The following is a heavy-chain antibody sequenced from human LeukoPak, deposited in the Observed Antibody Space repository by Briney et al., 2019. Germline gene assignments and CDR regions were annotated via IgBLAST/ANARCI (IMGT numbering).Heavy chain of an antibody. D-gene: IGHD3-3*01. CDR1: GFTFSSYG. Sequence: GRSLRLSCAASGFTFSSYGMHWVRQAPGKGLEWVAVISYDGSNKYYADSVKGRFTISRDNSKNTLYLQMNSLRAEDTAVYYCAKAPYVLRFLEWLTHFDYWGQETLVTVSS. J-gene: IGHJ4*02. CDR2: ISYDGSNK. V-gene: IGHV3-30*18. CDR3: AKAPYVLRFLEWLTHFDY.